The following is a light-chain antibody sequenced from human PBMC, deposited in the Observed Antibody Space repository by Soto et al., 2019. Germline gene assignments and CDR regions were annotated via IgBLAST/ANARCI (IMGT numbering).Light chain of an antibody. CDR3: QQYNNWPLT. CDR1: QSVSSN. V-gene: IGKV3-15*01. Sequence: EIVMTQSPATLSVSPGERATLSCRASQSVSSNLAWYQQKPGQAPRLLIYGASTRATVIPARFSGSGSGTEFTLTISSLQSEEFAVYYCQQYNNWPLTFGGGTKVEIK. CDR2: GAS. J-gene: IGKJ4*01.